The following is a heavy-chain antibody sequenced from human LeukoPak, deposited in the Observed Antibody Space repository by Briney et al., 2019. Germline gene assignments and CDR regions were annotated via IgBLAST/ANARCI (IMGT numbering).Heavy chain of an antibody. CDR3: ARVLNGYNIRDYFDY. Sequence: ASVKVSCKASGYTYTSYYIHWVRQAPGQGLEWMGLINPSGGSTNYAQKFQGRVTMTRDTSTSTVYMELSSLRSDDTAVYYCARVLNGYNIRDYFDYWGQGTLVTVS. CDR1: GYTYTSYY. CDR2: INPSGGST. J-gene: IGHJ4*02. V-gene: IGHV1-46*01. D-gene: IGHD5-24*01.